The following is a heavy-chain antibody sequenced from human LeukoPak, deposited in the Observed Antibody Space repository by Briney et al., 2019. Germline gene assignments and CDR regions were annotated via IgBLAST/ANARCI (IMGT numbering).Heavy chain of an antibody. CDR1: GYTFTSYY. CDR2: INPSGGST. D-gene: IGHD1-1*01. J-gene: IGHJ6*03. CDR3: ARDGGLEPPSIDYYYYYMDV. V-gene: IGHV1-46*01. Sequence: GASVKVSCKASGYTFTSYYMHWVRQAPGQGLEWMVIINPSGGSTSYAQKFQGRVTMTRDTSTSTVYMELSSLRSEDTAVYYCARDGGLEPPSIDYYYYYMDVWGKGTTVTVSS.